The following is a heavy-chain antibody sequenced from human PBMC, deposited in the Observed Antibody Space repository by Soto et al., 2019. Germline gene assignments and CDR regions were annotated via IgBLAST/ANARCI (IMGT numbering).Heavy chain of an antibody. CDR2: ISSGSSTI. J-gene: IGHJ4*02. V-gene: IGHV3-48*01. CDR1: GFTFSRYS. Sequence: GGSLRLSCAASGFTFSRYSMNWVRQAPGKGLEWVSYISSGSSTIYYADSVKGRFTISRDNAKDSLYLQMNSLRAEDTAVYYCARGDKYQHLVLLGAWGQGTLVTVSS. CDR3: ARGDKYQHLVLLGA. D-gene: IGHD6-13*01.